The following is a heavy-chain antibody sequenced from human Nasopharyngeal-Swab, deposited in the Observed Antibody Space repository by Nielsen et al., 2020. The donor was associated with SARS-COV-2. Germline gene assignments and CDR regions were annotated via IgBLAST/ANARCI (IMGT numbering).Heavy chain of an antibody. Sequence: GGSLSLSCAASGFTFISYCMHWVLQAPGKGLEWVAVISYDGRNKYSADSVKGRFTISRDNSKNTLYLQMNSLRAEDTAVYYCAKSIVVVPAAIGAGVPDVWGKGTTVTVSS. V-gene: IGHV3-30*18. CDR1: GFTFISYC. CDR2: ISYDGRNK. D-gene: IGHD2-2*01. CDR3: AKSIVVVPAAIGAGVPDV. J-gene: IGHJ6*04.